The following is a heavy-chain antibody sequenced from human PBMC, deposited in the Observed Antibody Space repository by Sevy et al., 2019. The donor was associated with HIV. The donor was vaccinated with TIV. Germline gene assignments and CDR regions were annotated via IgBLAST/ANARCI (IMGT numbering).Heavy chain of an antibody. CDR2: ISGPGLST. J-gene: IGHJ3*01. V-gene: IGHV3-23*01. CDR1: GFTFNTHA. CDR3: AKALNPALESMIEVVLRTLKGFDV. D-gene: IGHD3-22*01. Sequence: GGSLRLSCAASGFTFNTHAMTWVRQAPGKGLEWVSVISGPGLSTYYADSVKGRFTISRDNSKNTLYLQMNSLRADATATYYCAKALNPALESMIEVVLRTLKGFDVWGQGTMVTVSS.